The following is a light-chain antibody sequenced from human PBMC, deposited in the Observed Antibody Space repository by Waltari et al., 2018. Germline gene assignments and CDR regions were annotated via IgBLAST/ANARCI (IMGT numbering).Light chain of an antibody. V-gene: IGLV2-14*01. CDR3: TSYTTSVTWV. J-gene: IGLJ3*02. CDR1: SSDIGGHNY. Sequence: QSITISCTGTSSDIGGHNYVSWYQQHPGKAPKLVIFEVTTRPSGVSNRFSGSKSGNTASLTISGLQAEDEADYYCTSYTTSVTWVFGGGTKVTVL. CDR2: EVT.